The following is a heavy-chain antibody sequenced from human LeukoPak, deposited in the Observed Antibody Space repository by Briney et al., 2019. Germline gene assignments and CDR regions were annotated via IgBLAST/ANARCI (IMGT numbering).Heavy chain of an antibody. CDR2: FDPEDGET. V-gene: IGHV1-24*01. CDR1: GYTLTELS. J-gene: IGHJ4*02. CDR3: AIPGGSSRDFDY. D-gene: IGHD6-13*01. Sequence: ASVTVSCKVSGYTLTELSMHWVRQAPGKGLEWMGGFDPEDGETIYAHKFQGRVTMTEDTSTDTAYMELSSLRSEDTAVYYCAIPGGSSRDFDYWVQGTLVTVSS.